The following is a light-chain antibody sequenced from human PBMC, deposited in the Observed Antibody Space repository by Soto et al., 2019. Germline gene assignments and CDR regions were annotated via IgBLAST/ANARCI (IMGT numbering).Light chain of an antibody. CDR2: AAS. CDR1: RNISIF. J-gene: IGKJ1*01. CDR3: QQYKTYST. V-gene: IGKV1-39*01. Sequence: DIQMTQSPSSLSASVGDRVTITCRASRNISIFLNWYQQRPGKAPKLLIYAASSFLSGVPSRFSGSGSGTDFTLTISSLQVKDFATYYCQQYKTYSTFGQGTKVEIK.